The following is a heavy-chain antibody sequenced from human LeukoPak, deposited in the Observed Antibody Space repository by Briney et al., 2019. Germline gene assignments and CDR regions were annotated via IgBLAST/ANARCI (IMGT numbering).Heavy chain of an antibody. CDR3: AKIAGDRMDH. Sequence: GASLNVSCTASGYSFATYGFCWVLQAPGHGLEWRGWISSNIGKTSYAQKFEGRVTLTTDTSTTTYYLELRTLRADDTAVYYCAKIAGDRMDHWRQGTLVSVPS. J-gene: IGHJ4*02. CDR1: GYSFATYG. CDR2: ISSNIGKT. V-gene: IGHV1-18*01.